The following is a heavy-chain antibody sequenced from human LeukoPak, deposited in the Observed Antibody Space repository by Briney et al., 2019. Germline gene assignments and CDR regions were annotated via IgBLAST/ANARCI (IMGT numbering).Heavy chain of an antibody. J-gene: IGHJ4*02. Sequence: ASVKVSCKASVYTFTGYYMHWVRQAPGQGREWMGWINPNSGGTNYAQKLQGRVTMTRDTSISTAYMELSRLRSDDTAVYYCARWHTGRFGELFYFYYWGQGTLVTVSS. CDR1: VYTFTGYY. CDR3: ARWHTGRFGELFYFYY. CDR2: INPNSGGT. V-gene: IGHV1-2*02. D-gene: IGHD3-10*01.